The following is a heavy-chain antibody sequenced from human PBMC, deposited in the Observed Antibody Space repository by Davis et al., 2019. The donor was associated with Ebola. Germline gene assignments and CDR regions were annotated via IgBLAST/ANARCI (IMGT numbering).Heavy chain of an antibody. D-gene: IGHD4-11*01. CDR1: GGSISSYY. V-gene: IGHV4-59*12. Sequence: MPSETLSLTCTVSGGSISSYYWSWIRQPPGKGLEWIGYIYYSGSTNYNPSLKSRVTISVDKSKNQFSLKLSSVTAADTAVYYCASFGIVYSNYEWNYYYGMDVWGQGTLVTVSS. CDR3: ASFGIVYSNYEWNYYYGMDV. CDR2: IYYSGST. J-gene: IGHJ6*02.